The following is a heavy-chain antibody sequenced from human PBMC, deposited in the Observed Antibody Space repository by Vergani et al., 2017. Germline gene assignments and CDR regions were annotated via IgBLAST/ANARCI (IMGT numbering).Heavy chain of an antibody. CDR3: ARALYDYVWGSYQSGNWFDP. D-gene: IGHD3-16*02. J-gene: IGHJ5*02. V-gene: IGHV1-18*01. Sequence: QVQLVQSGAEVKKPGSSVKVSCKASGGTFSSYAISWVRQAPGQGLEWMGWISAYNGNTNYAQKLQGRVTMTTDTSTSTAYMELRSLRSDDTAVYYCARALYDYVWGSYQSGNWFDPWGQGTLVTVSS. CDR2: ISAYNGNT. CDR1: GGTFSSYA.